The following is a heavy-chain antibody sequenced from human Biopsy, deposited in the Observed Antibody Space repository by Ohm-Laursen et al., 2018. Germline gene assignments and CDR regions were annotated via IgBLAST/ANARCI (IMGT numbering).Heavy chain of an antibody. Sequence: SETLSLTCSVSGGSIISYYWTWIRQPPGKGLEWIGHVYNGGITNYNPSLKSRVTISKDTSKNQFSLQVNSLTPADTAVYYCARTPRDSFWSGSYKRGLWFDPWGQGTLVIVSS. CDR2: VYNGGIT. CDR3: ARTPRDSFWSGSYKRGLWFDP. V-gene: IGHV4-59*01. CDR1: GGSIISYY. D-gene: IGHD3-3*01. J-gene: IGHJ5*02.